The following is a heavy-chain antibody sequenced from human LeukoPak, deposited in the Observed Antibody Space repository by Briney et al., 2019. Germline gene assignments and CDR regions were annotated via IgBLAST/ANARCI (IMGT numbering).Heavy chain of an antibody. CDR3: AKDMGRRSIAVDGPKYRSAWYLDY. J-gene: IGHJ4*02. Sequence: GGSLRLSCAASGFTFSNYGMHWVRQAPGKGLEWVAFIRYDGSNKYYAGSVKGRFTISRDNSKNTLYLQMNSLRAEDTAVYYCAKDMGRRSIAVDGPKYRSAWYLDYWGQGTLVTVSS. V-gene: IGHV3-30*02. CDR1: GFTFSNYG. D-gene: IGHD6-13*01. CDR2: IRYDGSNK.